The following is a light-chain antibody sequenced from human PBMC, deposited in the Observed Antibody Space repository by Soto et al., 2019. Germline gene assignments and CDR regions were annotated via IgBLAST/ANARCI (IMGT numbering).Light chain of an antibody. CDR3: SSYTSSSTLDV. CDR1: SSDVGGYNY. CDR2: GVS. J-gene: IGLJ1*01. V-gene: IGLV2-14*01. Sequence: QSALTQPASVSGSPGQSITMSCTGTSSDVGGYNYVSWYQQHPGKAPKLMIYGVSNRPSGVANRFSGSKSGNTASLTISGLQAEDEADYYCSSYTSSSTLDVFGTGTKVTVL.